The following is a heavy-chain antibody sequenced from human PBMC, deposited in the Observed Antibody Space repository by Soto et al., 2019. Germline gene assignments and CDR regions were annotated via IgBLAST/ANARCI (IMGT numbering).Heavy chain of an antibody. D-gene: IGHD3-22*01. CDR3: AKEQLAMTVVVADYFDS. Sequence: QAQLVESGGGVVQPGKSLRLSCAASGFTFSTYGIHWVRQAPGKGLEWVALISYDGGSKYYGDSVKSRFIISRDNSHNTVSLQMNSLRADDTAVYFCAKEQLAMTVVVADYFDSWGQGTLVTVSS. CDR2: ISYDGGSK. CDR1: GFTFSTYG. J-gene: IGHJ4*02. V-gene: IGHV3-30*18.